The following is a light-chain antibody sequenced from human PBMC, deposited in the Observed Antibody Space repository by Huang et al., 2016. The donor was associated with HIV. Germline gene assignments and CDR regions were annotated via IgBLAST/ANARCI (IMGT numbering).Light chain of an antibody. V-gene: IGKV1-6*01. CDR1: QAIRND. CDR3: LQTYTYPWT. CDR2: AAS. Sequence: IQMTQSPASLSASVGDRVTITCRASQAIRNDLGWYQQRLGKAPKLLVSAASHLQSGVPSRFGGSGSGTHFTLTISGLQSEDFATYYRLQTYTYPWTFGQGTKVEI. J-gene: IGKJ1*01.